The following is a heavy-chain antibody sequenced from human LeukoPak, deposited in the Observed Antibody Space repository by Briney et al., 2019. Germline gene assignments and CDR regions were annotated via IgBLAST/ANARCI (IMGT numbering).Heavy chain of an antibody. Sequence: GGSLTLSCAASAFTFSSYAMIWVRQAPGKGLEWVSAICGSGGSTYYTVSVKGRFTISRDNSKNTLYLQMNSLRAEDTAVYYCAKQRLSWFGDALVTFDYGGEGTVVTVS. D-gene: IGHD3-10*01. CDR2: ICGSGGST. J-gene: IGHJ4*02. V-gene: IGHV3-23*01. CDR1: AFTFSSYA. CDR3: AKQRLSWFGDALVTFDY.